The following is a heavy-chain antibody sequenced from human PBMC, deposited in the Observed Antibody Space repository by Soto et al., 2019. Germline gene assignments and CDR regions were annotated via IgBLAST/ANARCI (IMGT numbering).Heavy chain of an antibody. V-gene: IGHV1-24*01. Sequence: ASVKVSCKVSGYTLTELSMHWVRQAPGKGLEWMGGFDPEDGETIYAQKFQGRVTMTEDTSTDTAYMELSSLRSEDTAVYYCARSICSSTSCYLWFDPWGQGTLVTVSS. J-gene: IGHJ5*02. D-gene: IGHD2-2*01. CDR2: FDPEDGET. CDR3: ARSICSSTSCYLWFDP. CDR1: GYTLTELS.